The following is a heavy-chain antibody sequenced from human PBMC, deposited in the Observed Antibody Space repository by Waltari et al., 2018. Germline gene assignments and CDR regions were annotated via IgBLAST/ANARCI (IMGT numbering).Heavy chain of an antibody. CDR2: ISSSSSYI. CDR3: ARSIVPRSGFDY. J-gene: IGHJ4*02. V-gene: IGHV3-21*01. D-gene: IGHD6-6*01. CDR1: GFTFSSHS. Sequence: EVQLVESGGGLVKPGGSLRISCADSGFTFSSHSMNWVRQAPGKGLELISSISSSSSYIYDADSGKGRFTISRDNAKNSLYLQMNSLRAEDTAVYYCARSIVPRSGFDYWGQGTLVTVAS.